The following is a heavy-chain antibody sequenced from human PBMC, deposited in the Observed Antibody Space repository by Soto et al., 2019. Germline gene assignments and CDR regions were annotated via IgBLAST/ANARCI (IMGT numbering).Heavy chain of an antibody. V-gene: IGHV3-23*01. D-gene: IGHD3-10*01. J-gene: IGHJ6*03. CDR2: ISGSGGST. CDR1: GFTFSSYA. Sequence: EVQLLESGGGLVQPGGSLRLSCAASGFTFSSYAMSWVRQAPGKGLEWVSAISGSGGSTYYADSVKGRFTISRDNSKNTLYLQMNSLRAEDTAVYYCAKCVITMVRGVTRYYYYYMDVWGKGTTVTVSS. CDR3: AKCVITMVRGVTRYYYYYMDV.